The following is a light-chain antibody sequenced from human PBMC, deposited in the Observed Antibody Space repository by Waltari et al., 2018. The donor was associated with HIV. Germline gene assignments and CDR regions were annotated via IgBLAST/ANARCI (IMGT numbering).Light chain of an antibody. Sequence: QSELTQPPSASGTPGQRVTISCSGSKSSIGTNTVNWYQHLPGTAPKLLIFNTNQRPSGVPDRFSVSKSGTSASLAISGLQSEDEADYFCAVWDDSLNGLWVFGGGTKVTVL. CDR1: KSSIGTNT. J-gene: IGLJ3*02. CDR3: AVWDDSLNGLWV. CDR2: NTN. V-gene: IGLV1-44*01.